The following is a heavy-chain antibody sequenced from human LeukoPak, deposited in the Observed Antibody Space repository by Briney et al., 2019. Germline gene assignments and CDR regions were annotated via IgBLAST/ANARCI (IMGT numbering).Heavy chain of an antibody. Sequence: ASVNVSFMASVYTFIRYYMHWVGQAPGKGREGMGWINPSSGGTNYPQKFQGRVPMTRDTSISTAYMELSRLKPDDTAVYYCARDLGFGQLLVDYWGQEPLVTVSS. J-gene: IGHJ4*02. CDR2: INPSSGGT. CDR1: VYTFIRYY. CDR3: ARDLGFGQLLVDY. V-gene: IGHV1-2*02. D-gene: IGHD3-10*01.